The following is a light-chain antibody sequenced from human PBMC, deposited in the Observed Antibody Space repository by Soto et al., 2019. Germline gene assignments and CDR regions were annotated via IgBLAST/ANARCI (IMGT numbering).Light chain of an antibody. CDR2: DAC. CDR1: QGIGRA. V-gene: IGKV1-13*02. CDR3: QQFNSYPLT. J-gene: IGKJ4*01. Sequence: AIQLTQSPSSLSASVGDRVTITCRASQGIGRALAWYQRSPGEAPRFLIYDACTLRSGVPLQFSGSGSGTYFTLTISTLQLEDFATYYCQQFNSYPLTFGGGTKVEIK.